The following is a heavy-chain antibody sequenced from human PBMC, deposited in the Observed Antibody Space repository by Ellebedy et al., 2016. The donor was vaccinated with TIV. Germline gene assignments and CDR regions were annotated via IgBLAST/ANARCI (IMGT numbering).Heavy chain of an antibody. D-gene: IGHD2-15*01. Sequence: MPSETLSLTCTVYGGSFAGYYLRCIRCPPSNDLEWIGEIKRSGSANYNPSLKSRVTISVDTSKNQFSLKLSSVTAADTAVYYCARRLGPDIVVVVAGSFDYWGQGTLAT. CDR3: ARRLGPDIVVVVAGSFDY. J-gene: IGHJ4*02. CDR2: IKRSGSA. V-gene: IGHV4-34*01. CDR1: GGSFAGYY.